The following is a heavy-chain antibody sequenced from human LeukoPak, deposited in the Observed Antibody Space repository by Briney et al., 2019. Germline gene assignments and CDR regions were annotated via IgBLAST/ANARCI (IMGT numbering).Heavy chain of an antibody. Sequence: MPSETLSLTCTVSGGSISSYYWSWIRQPAGKGLEWIGRIYTSGSTNYNPSLKSRVTMSVDTSKNQFSLKLSSVTAADTAVYYYARVGCSSTSCNSYFDYWGQGTLVTVSS. CDR1: GGSISSYY. V-gene: IGHV4-4*07. CDR2: IYTSGST. D-gene: IGHD2-2*02. J-gene: IGHJ4*02. CDR3: ARVGCSSTSCNSYFDY.